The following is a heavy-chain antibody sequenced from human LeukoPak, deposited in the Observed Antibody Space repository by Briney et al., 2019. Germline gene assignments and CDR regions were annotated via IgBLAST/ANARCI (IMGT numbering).Heavy chain of an antibody. J-gene: IGHJ6*03. CDR1: GYTFTSYG. CDR2: ISAYNGNT. CDR3: ARANYDFWSGYPYYYYYYYMDV. V-gene: IGHV1-18*01. Sequence: ASVKVSCKASGYTFTSYGISWVRQAPGQGLEWMGWISAYNGNTNYAQKLQGRVTMTTATSTSTAYMERRSLRSDDTAVYYCARANYDFWSGYPYYYYYYYMDVWGKGTTVTVSS. D-gene: IGHD3-3*01.